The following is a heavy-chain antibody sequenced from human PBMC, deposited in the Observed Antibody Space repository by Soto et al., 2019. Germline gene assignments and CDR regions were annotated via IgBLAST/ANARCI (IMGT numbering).Heavy chain of an antibody. CDR1: GFTFSSYA. V-gene: IGHV3-30-3*01. D-gene: IGHD1-1*01. CDR3: ARDHVSMENVLDY. Sequence: GGSLRLSCAASGFTFSSYAMHWVRQAPGKGLEWVAVISYDGSNKYYADSVKGRFTISRDNSKNTLYLQMNSLRAEDTAVYYCARDHVSMENVLDYWGQGTLVTVPQ. J-gene: IGHJ4*02. CDR2: ISYDGSNK.